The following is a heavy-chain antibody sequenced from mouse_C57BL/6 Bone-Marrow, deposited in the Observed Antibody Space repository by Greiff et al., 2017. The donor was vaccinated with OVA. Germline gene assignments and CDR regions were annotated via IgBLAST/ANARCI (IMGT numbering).Heavy chain of an antibody. D-gene: IGHD1-1*01. Sequence: VQLQQSGPELVKPGASVKISCKASGYSFTSYYIHWVKQRPGQGLEWIGWIYPGSGNTKYNEKFKGKATLTADTSSSTAYMQLSSLTSEDSAVYYCARIYYYGSSPYWYFDVWGTGTTVTVSS. CDR2: IYPGSGNT. J-gene: IGHJ1*03. V-gene: IGHV1-66*01. CDR3: ARIYYYGSSPYWYFDV. CDR1: GYSFTSYY.